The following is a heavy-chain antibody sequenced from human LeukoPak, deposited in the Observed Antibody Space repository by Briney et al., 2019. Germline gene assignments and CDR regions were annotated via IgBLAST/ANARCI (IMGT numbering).Heavy chain of an antibody. Sequence: SETLSLTCTVSGGSISSYYWSWIRQPPGKGLEWIGYIYYSGSTNYNPSLKSRVTISVDTSKNQFSLNLSSVTAADTAVYYCARGGAAAHPNWFDPWGQGTLVTVSS. CDR1: GGSISSYY. CDR3: ARGGAAAHPNWFDP. J-gene: IGHJ5*02. D-gene: IGHD6-13*01. V-gene: IGHV4-59*08. CDR2: IYYSGST.